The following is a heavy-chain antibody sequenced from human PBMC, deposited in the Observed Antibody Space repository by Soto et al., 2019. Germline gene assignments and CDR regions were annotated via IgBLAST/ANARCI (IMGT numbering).Heavy chain of an antibody. CDR3: ARGSWPKTIDY. J-gene: IGHJ4*02. CDR1: GGSISSYY. V-gene: IGHV4-59*01. D-gene: IGHD1-26*01. Sequence: QVQLQESGPGLVKPSKTLSLTCTVTGGSISSYYWSWIRQPPGKGLEWIGYIYYSGSTNYNPSLKSRVTISVDTSKNQFSLKLSSVTAADTAVDYCARGSWPKTIDYRGQGTLVTVSS. CDR2: IYYSGST.